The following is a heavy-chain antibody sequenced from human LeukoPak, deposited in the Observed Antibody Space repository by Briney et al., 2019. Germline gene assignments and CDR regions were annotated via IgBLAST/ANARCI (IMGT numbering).Heavy chain of an antibody. Sequence: GGSLRLSCAASGITFGNNWMHWVRQGPGKGLVWISRINSDGGGAIYADSVKGRFTVSRDNAKSTLYLQMNSLRAEDTAVYCCARDVPHNWFDTWGQGTLVTVSS. CDR3: ARDVPHNWFDT. CDR1: GITFGNNW. J-gene: IGHJ5*02. CDR2: INSDGGGA. V-gene: IGHV3-74*01.